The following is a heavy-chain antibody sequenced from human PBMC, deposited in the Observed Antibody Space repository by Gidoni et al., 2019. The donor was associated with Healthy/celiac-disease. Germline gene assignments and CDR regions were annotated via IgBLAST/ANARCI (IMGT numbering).Heavy chain of an antibody. J-gene: IGHJ4*02. V-gene: IGHV3-15*01. Sequence: ELQLLESGGGWVKPGGALGLSCQAPGFTSANAWMGWVRQAPGKGLEWVGRIKSKTDGGTTDYAAPVKGRFTISRDDSKNTLYLQMNSLKTEDTAVYYCTTDVIVVVIPFDYWGQGTLVTVSS. CDR2: IKSKTDGGTT. CDR3: TTDVIVVVIPFDY. D-gene: IGHD3-22*01. CDR1: GFTSANAW.